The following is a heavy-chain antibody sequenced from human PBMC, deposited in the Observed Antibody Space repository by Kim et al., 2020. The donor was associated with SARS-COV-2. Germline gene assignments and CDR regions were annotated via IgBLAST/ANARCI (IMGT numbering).Heavy chain of an antibody. CDR1: GFTFSSYA. Sequence: GGSLRLSCAASGFTFSSYAMSWVRQAPGKGLEWVSAISGSGGSTYYADSVKGRFTISRDNSKNTLYLQMNSLRAEDTAVYYCAKDSYEYWSGYYTGPYYYYGMDVWGQGTPVTVSS. CDR3: AKDSYEYWSGYYTGPYYYYGMDV. CDR2: ISGSGGST. V-gene: IGHV3-23*01. J-gene: IGHJ6*02. D-gene: IGHD3-3*01.